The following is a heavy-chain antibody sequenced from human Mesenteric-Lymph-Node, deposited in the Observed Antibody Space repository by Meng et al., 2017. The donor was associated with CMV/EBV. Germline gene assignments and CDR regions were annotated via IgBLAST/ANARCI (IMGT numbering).Heavy chain of an antibody. CDR1: GFTFSSYS. CDR2: ISSSSSTI. J-gene: IGHJ6*02. CDR3: ARDRIGTIFGGKDV. D-gene: IGHD3-3*01. V-gene: IGHV3-48*04. Sequence: GESLKISCAASGFTFSSYSMNWVRRAPGKGLEWVSYISSSSSTIYYADSVKGRFTISRDNAKNSLYLQMNSLRAEDTAVYYCARDRIGTIFGGKDVWGQGTTVTVSS.